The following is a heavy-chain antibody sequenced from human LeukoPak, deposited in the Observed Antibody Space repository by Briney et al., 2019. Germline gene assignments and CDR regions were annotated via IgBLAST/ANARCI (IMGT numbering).Heavy chain of an antibody. Sequence: GGSLRLSCAASGFTFSSYGMHWVRQAPGKGLEWVAFTRYDGSNKYYADSVKGRFTISRDNSKNMLYLQMNSLRAEDTAVYYCAKDPQKWESYFDYWGQGTLVTVSS. CDR1: GFTFSSYG. J-gene: IGHJ4*02. CDR3: AKDPQKWESYFDY. D-gene: IGHD1-26*01. CDR2: TRYDGSNK. V-gene: IGHV3-30*02.